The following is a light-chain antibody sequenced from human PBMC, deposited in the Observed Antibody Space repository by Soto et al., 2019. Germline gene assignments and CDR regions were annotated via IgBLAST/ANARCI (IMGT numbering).Light chain of an antibody. CDR2: GAS. V-gene: IGKV3-15*01. CDR1: QSVSSN. J-gene: IGKJ1*01. Sequence: ETVMTQSPATLSVSPGERATLSCRASQSVSSNLAWYQQKPGQAPRLLIYGASTRATGMPARFSGSGSGTEFNLTISSLQSEDFAVYYCQQYNKWPQTFGQGTKVDIK. CDR3: QQYNKWPQT.